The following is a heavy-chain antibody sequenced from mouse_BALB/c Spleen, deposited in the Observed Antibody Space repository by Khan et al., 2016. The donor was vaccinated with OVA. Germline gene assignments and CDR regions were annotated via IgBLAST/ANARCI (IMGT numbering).Heavy chain of an antibody. Sequence: EVQLQESGPGLVKPSQSLSLTCTVTGYSITSDYAWNWIRQFPGNKLEWMGYISYSGRTSYNPSLTSRISITRDTSKNQFFMQLNSVTTEDTATYYCARSVTITTVVATDFDYWDQDTTLTVSS. CDR3: ARSVTITTVVATDFDY. J-gene: IGHJ2*01. CDR2: ISYSGRT. V-gene: IGHV3-2*02. D-gene: IGHD1-1*01. CDR1: GYSITSDYA.